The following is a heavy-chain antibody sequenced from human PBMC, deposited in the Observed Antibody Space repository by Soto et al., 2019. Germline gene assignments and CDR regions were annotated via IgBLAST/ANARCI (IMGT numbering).Heavy chain of an antibody. CDR1: GGTFSSYA. J-gene: IGHJ6*02. CDR2: IIPMFDST. Sequence: GASVKVSCRAFGGTFSSYAICWVRQAPGQGLEWMGGIIPMFDSTNYAQKFQGRVTITADESTSTAFMELSSLRSEDTAVYSCAIRVLVTSVRDIAYYYYCLDVWVQGTTVTVSS. CDR3: AIRVLVTSVRDIAYYYYCLDV. D-gene: IGHD2-21*02. V-gene: IGHV1-69*13.